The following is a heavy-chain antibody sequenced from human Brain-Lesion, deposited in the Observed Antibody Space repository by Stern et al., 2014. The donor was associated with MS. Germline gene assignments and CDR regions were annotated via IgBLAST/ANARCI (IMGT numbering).Heavy chain of an antibody. J-gene: IGHJ4*02. Sequence: QVQLVESGAEVKKPGASVKVSCKVSGYTLTELSMHWVRQAPSKGLARMGGFDPEDGETIYAQKFQGRVTMTEDTSTDTAYMELSSLRSEDTAVYYCATLSPGAGGNYYRHFDYWGQGTLVTVSS. CDR2: FDPEDGET. V-gene: IGHV1-24*01. D-gene: IGHD1-26*01. CDR1: GYTLTELS. CDR3: ATLSPGAGGNYYRHFDY.